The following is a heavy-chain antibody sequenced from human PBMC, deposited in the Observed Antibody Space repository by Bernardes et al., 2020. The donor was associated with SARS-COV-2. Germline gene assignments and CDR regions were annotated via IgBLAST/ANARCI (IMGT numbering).Heavy chain of an antibody. J-gene: IGHJ6*02. CDR1: GRSVSSGSYY. CDR2: IYYSGRT. Sequence: ETLSLTCTVSGRSVSSGSYYWSWIRQPPGKGLEWLGYIYYSGRTNYNPSLKSRVTISVDTSKNQFSLKLSSVTTADTAVYYCARAPLGGVTMVRGLIKRYGMDVWGQGTTVTVSS. V-gene: IGHV4-61*01. D-gene: IGHD3-10*01. CDR3: ARAPLGGVTMVRGLIKRYGMDV.